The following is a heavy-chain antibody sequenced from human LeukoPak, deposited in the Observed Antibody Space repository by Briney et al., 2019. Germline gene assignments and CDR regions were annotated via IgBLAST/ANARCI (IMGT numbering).Heavy chain of an antibody. CDR2: IYYSGST. CDR1: GGSISSSSYY. V-gene: IGHV4-39*07. D-gene: IGHD2-15*01. Sequence: PSETLSLTCTVSGGSISSSSYYWGWIRQPPGKGLEWIGSIYYSGSTYYNPSLKSRVTISVDTSKNQFSLKLSSVTAADTAVYYCARRGRNCSGGTCLNWFDPWGQGTLVTVSS. J-gene: IGHJ5*02. CDR3: ARRGRNCSGGTCLNWFDP.